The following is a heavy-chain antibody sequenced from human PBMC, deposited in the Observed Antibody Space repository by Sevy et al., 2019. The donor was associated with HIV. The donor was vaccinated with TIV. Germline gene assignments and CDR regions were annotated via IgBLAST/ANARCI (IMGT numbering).Heavy chain of an antibody. Sequence: GGSLRLSCAASGFTVRSNYMSWVRQTPGKGLEWVSVIYSGGSTYYADSLKGGSTISSNNSNNTLDLQKNSLRAEDTAVHYCARELTGTKGVYYYYGMDVWGQGTTVTVSS. D-gene: IGHD1-7*01. CDR2: IYSGGST. CDR3: ARELTGTKGVYYYYGMDV. J-gene: IGHJ6*02. CDR1: GFTVRSNY. V-gene: IGHV3-53*01.